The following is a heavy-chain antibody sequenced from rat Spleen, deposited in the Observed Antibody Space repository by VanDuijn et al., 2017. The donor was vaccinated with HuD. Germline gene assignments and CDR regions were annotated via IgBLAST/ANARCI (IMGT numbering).Heavy chain of an antibody. J-gene: IGHJ3*01. CDR3: TTFYYYDGSYYYPFAY. Sequence: QVQLKESGPGLVQPSQTLSLTCTVSGFSLSNYGLFWVRQSPGKGLEWMGGIWGDGSTDFNSPLKSRLSISRDTSKSQVFLKMNSLQTEDTAIYFCTTFYYYDGSYYYPFAYWGQGTLVTVSS. D-gene: IGHD1-12*02. V-gene: IGHV2-13*01. CDR2: IWGDGST. CDR1: GFSLSNYG.